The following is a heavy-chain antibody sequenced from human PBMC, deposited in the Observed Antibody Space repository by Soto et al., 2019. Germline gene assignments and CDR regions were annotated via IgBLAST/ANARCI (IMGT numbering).Heavy chain of an antibody. D-gene: IGHD3-10*01. CDR3: AKLRHSGTGAMDV. CDR1: GFTFSSYS. Sequence: PGGSLRLSCAASGFTFSSYSMNWVRQAPGKGLEWVSSISSSSSYIYYADSVKGRFTISRDNSKDTLYLQMNSLRAEDTAVYYCAKLRHSGTGAMDVWGQGTTVTVSS. CDR2: ISSSSSYI. J-gene: IGHJ6*02. V-gene: IGHV3-21*01.